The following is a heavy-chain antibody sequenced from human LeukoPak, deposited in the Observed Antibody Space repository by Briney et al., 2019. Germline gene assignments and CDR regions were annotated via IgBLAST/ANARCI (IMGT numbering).Heavy chain of an antibody. J-gene: IGHJ3*02. CDR3: AREYSGRGRAFDI. CDR1: GYSISSGYY. D-gene: IGHD1-26*01. V-gene: IGHV4-38-2*02. CDR2: IYHSGTT. Sequence: PSETLSLTCTVSGYSISSGYYWGWIRQPPGKGLECIGSIYHSGTTYYNPSLKSRVTISVDTSKNQSSLKLSSVTAANTAVYYCAREYSGRGRAFDIWGQGTMVTVSS.